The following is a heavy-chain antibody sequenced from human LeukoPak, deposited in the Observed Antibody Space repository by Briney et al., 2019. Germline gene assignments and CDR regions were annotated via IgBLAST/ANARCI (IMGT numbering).Heavy chain of an antibody. J-gene: IGHJ4*02. CDR1: GFTFSSYA. CDR3: AKSINNYGDINYFDY. V-gene: IGHV3-23*01. Sequence: GGSLRLSCAASGFTFSSYAMSWVHQAPGKGLEWVSAISGSGGSTYYADSVKGRFTISRDNSKNTLYLQMNSLRAEDTAVYYCAKSINNYGDINYFDYWGQGTLVTVSS. CDR2: ISGSGGST. D-gene: IGHD4-17*01.